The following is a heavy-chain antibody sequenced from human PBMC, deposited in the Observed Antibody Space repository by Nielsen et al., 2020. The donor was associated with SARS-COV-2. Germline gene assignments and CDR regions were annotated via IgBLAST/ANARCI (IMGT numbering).Heavy chain of an antibody. J-gene: IGHJ6*03. Sequence: SETLSLTCAVSGGSVSSNDWWTWVRPSPGKGLEWIGEVSHSGSTNYNPSLESRVTLSMDKSKNQFSLRLTSVSAADTAVYFCARGDLVVVPSPLLGLGPIFYYFCLDVWGKGTTVIVSS. CDR2: VSHSGST. CDR1: GGSVSSNDW. CDR3: ARGDLVVVPSPLLGLGPIFYYFCLDV. D-gene: IGHD2-2*02. V-gene: IGHV4-4*02.